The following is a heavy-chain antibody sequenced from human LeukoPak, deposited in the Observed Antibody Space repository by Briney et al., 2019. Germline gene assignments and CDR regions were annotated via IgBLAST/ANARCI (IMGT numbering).Heavy chain of an antibody. D-gene: IGHD6-19*01. CDR1: GFTVSSNF. V-gene: IGHV3-53*01. Sequence: GGSLRLSCAVSGFTVSSNFMSWVRQAPGKGLEWVSVIYSNGNIYNTDSVKGRFTISRDNSKNTVYLQMNSLRAEDTAVYYCARISGWAVDYWGQGTLVTVSS. CDR3: ARISGWAVDY. CDR2: IYSNGNI. J-gene: IGHJ4*02.